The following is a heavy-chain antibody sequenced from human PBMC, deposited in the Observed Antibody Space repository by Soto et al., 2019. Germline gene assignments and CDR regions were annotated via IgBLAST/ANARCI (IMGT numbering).Heavy chain of an antibody. CDR1: GFTFTRDW. CDR3: ARGAFGNYYQYS. CDR2: VNTDETTT. V-gene: IGHV3-74*01. D-gene: IGHD1-26*01. Sequence: EVQLVESGGGLVQPGGSLRLSCAASGFTFTRDWMHWVRQAPEKGLEWVSRVNTDETTTNYADSVKGRFTISRDNAKNTLYLQMNSLTAEDTAIYFCARGAFGNYYQYSRGQGTLVTVSP. J-gene: IGHJ5*01.